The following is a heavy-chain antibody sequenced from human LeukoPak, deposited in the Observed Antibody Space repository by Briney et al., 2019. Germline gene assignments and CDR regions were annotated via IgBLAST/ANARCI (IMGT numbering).Heavy chain of an antibody. CDR3: ARDIAYSSSYIFDY. J-gene: IGHJ4*02. CDR1: GFTFSSYG. D-gene: IGHD6-6*01. V-gene: IGHV3-30*03. Sequence: GGSLRLSCAASGFTFSSYGMHWVRQAPGKGLEWVAVISYDGSNKYYADSVKGRFTISRDNSKNTLYLQMNSLRAEDTAVYYCARDIAYSSSYIFDYWGQGTLVTVSS. CDR2: ISYDGSNK.